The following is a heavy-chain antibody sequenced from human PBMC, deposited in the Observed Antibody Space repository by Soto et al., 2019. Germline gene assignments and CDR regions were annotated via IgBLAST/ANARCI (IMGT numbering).Heavy chain of an antibody. J-gene: IGHJ4*02. Sequence: EVQLLESGGGLVQPGGSLRRSCAASGFTFSSYAMSWVRQAPGKGLAWVSGISVSGGSTYYADSVKGRFTISRDNTKHQLYPQMNSLRAGDTAVYYCASNTRYDPPDYWGQGTLVTVS. CDR2: ISVSGGST. V-gene: IGHV3-23*01. CDR1: GFTFSSYA. D-gene: IGHD3-16*01. CDR3: ASNTRYDPPDY.